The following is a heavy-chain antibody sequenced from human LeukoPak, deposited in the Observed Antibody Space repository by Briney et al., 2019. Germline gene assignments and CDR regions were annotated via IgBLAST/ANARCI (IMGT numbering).Heavy chain of an antibody. CDR1: GFTFSGSA. J-gene: IGHJ4*02. CDR2: IRSKANSYAT. D-gene: IGHD6-19*01. Sequence: QPGGSLRLSCAASGFTFSGSAMHWVRQASGKGLEWVCRIRSKANSYATAYAASVKGRFTISRDDSKNTAYLQMNSLKTEDTAVYYCTRTNIAVAGHYFDYWGQGTLVTVSS. V-gene: IGHV3-73*01. CDR3: TRTNIAVAGHYFDY.